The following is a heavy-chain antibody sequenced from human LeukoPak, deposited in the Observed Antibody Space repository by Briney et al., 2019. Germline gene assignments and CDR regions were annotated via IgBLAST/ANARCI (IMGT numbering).Heavy chain of an antibody. CDR1: GYSFTNYW. Sequence: GESLKISRQGSGYSFTNYWIGWVRQMPGKGLEWMRIMSPGDSETRYSPSLQSQVTISAYKSISTAYLQWSSLKASDTAMYYCVTTVYSGIYGDAFDIWGHGTMVTVSS. D-gene: IGHD4-11*01. J-gene: IGHJ3*02. V-gene: IGHV5-51*01. CDR3: VTTVYSGIYGDAFDI. CDR2: MSPGDSET.